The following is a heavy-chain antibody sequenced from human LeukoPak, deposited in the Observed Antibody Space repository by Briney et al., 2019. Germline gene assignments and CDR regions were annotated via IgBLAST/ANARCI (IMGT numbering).Heavy chain of an antibody. CDR2: IYYSGSS. CDR3: ASPTYYYGSGSHKKVFDI. D-gene: IGHD3-10*01. CDR1: GGSISSSSHY. V-gene: IGHV4-39*01. Sequence: SETLSLTCTVSGGSISSSSHYWGWIRQPPGKGLEWIGNIYYSGSSYYNPSLKSRVTISVDTSKKQFSLKLSSVTAADTAVYYCASPTYYYGSGSHKKVFDIWGQGTMVTVSS. J-gene: IGHJ3*02.